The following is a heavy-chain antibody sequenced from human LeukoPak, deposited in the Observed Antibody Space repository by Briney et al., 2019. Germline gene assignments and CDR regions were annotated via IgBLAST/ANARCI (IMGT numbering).Heavy chain of an antibody. J-gene: IGHJ5*02. D-gene: IGHD1-7*01. CDR2: ISGSGGST. V-gene: IGHV3-23*01. CDR1: GFTFSSYA. CDR3: AKDPYNWNYDSWFDP. Sequence: PGGSLRLSCAASGFTFSSYAMSWVRQAPGKGLEWVSAISGSGGSTYYADSVKGRFTISRDNSKNTLYLQMNRLRAEDTAVYYCAKDPYNWNYDSWFDPWGQGTLVTVSS.